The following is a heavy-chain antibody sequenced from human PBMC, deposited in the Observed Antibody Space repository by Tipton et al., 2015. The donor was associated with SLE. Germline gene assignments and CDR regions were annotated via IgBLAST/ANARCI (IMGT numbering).Heavy chain of an antibody. CDR2: INHSGST. CDR3: ARVSIAVAGDY. J-gene: IGHJ4*02. CDR1: GGSFSGYY. Sequence: TLSLTCAVYGGSFSGYYRSWIRQPPGRGLEWIGEINHSGSTNYNPSLKSRVTISVDTSKNQFSLKLSSVTAADTAVYYCARVSIAVAGDYWGKGTLVTVSS. V-gene: IGHV4-34*01. D-gene: IGHD6-19*01.